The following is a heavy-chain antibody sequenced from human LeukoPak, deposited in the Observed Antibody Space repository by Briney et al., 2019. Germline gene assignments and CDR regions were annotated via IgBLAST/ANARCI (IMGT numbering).Heavy chain of an antibody. D-gene: IGHD3-22*01. CDR3: ARDSQIGLYFDY. Sequence: GGSLRLSCAASGFTFSTYEMNWGRQAPGKGLEWVSYISDSGRTIYYADSVKGPFTISRDTAKHSLYLEMSSLRAEDTAVYYCARDSQIGLYFDYWGQGTLVTVSS. V-gene: IGHV3-48*03. J-gene: IGHJ4*02. CDR1: GFTFSTYE. CDR2: ISDSGRTI.